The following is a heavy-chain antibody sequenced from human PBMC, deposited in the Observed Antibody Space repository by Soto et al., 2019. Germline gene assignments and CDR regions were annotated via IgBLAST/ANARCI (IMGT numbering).Heavy chain of an antibody. CDR2: IVVGSGNT. Sequence: SVQVSCKASGFSFASSAVQWGRQARGQPLERIGWIVVGSGNTNYAQKLQGRVTITQGMSTSTANLGLSSLRSEGTAVDYCARGANGVWYIVLVPAAILRWFGPWGKGSVVTVSS. D-gene: IGHD2-2*01. V-gene: IGHV1-58*01. J-gene: IGHJ5*02. CDR1: GFSFASSA. CDR3: ARGANGVWYIVLVPAAILRWFGP.